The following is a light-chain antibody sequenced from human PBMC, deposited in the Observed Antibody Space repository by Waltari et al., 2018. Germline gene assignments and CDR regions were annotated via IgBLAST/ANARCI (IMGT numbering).Light chain of an antibody. V-gene: IGLV1-40*01. Sequence: QSVMTQPPSVSGALGQRVTIPCAGRSSNIGSNVAVHWYQQLPGSAPKPLIFRNRNRPSGVPERFSGSTSGTSASLAITGLQAEDEADYYCQSYDTGLSAWVFGGGTKVTVL. J-gene: IGLJ3*02. CDR3: QSYDTGLSAWV. CDR1: SSNIGSNVA. CDR2: RNR.